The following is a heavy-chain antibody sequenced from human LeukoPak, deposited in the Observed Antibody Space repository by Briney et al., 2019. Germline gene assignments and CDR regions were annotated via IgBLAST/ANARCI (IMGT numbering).Heavy chain of an antibody. Sequence: PGGSLRLSCPASGFTFSNAWMSGVRQAPGRGREGVGRIKRKTDGGTTDYAAPVKGRFTISRDDSKNALYLQMNSLKTEDTAVYYCTTDGTVTTGLDYWGQGTLVTVSS. V-gene: IGHV3-15*01. CDR2: IKRKTDGGTT. CDR1: GFTFSNAW. CDR3: TTDGTVTTGLDY. J-gene: IGHJ4*02. D-gene: IGHD4-11*01.